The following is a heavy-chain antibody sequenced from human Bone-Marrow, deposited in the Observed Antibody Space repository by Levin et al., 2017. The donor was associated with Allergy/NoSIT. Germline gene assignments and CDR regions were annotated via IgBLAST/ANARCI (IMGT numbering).Heavy chain of an antibody. D-gene: IGHD3-22*01. J-gene: IGHJ6*02. V-gene: IGHV3-33*01. CDR3: ARDSVQVVEPAPDDNNQPSLLMDV. CDR1: GFTFTTYA. CDR2: IWYDGSNE. Sequence: GGSLRLSCATSGFTFTTYAIHWVRQAPGKGLEWVAVIWYDGSNEYYADYVRGRFTISRDNSKNTLYLQMNSLRAEDTAVYYCARDSVQVVEPAPDDNNQPSLLMDVWGQGTTVIVSS.